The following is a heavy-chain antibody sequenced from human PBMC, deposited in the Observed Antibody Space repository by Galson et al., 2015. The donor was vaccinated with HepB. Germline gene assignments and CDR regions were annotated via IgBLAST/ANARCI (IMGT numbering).Heavy chain of an antibody. CDR1: GYTLTELS. D-gene: IGHD6-19*01. J-gene: IGHJ4*02. CDR2: FDPEDGET. Sequence: SVKVSCKVSGYTLTELSMHWVRQAPGKGLEWMGGFDPEDGETIYAQKFLGRVTMTEDTSTDTAYMELSSLRSEDTAVYYCATAIAVAGTPPSFDYWGQGTLVTVSS. V-gene: IGHV1-24*01. CDR3: ATAIAVAGTPPSFDY.